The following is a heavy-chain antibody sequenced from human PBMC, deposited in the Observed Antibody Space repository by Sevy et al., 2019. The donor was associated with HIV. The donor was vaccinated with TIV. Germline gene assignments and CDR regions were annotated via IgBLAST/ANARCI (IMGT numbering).Heavy chain of an antibody. J-gene: IGHJ4*02. Sequence: GGSLRLSCAVSGFNFDDYNLHWARQPPGKGLEWVSVISWDGETTHYADSVKGRFTISRDNSKDSLYLQMNSLRTEDTALYYCAKGGIAVPGPPDYWGQGTLVTVSS. CDR1: GFNFDDYN. CDR2: ISWDGETT. CDR3: AKGGIAVPGPPDY. V-gene: IGHV3-43*01. D-gene: IGHD6-19*01.